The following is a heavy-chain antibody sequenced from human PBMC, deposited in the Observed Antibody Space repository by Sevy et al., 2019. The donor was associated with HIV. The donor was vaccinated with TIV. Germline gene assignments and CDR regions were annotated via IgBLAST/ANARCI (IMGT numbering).Heavy chain of an antibody. CDR3: ATHAGIAAAGRVFDY. CDR1: GFTFSDHY. V-gene: IGHV3-72*01. Sequence: GGSLRLSCVASGFTFSDHYMEWVRQAPGKGLEWVGRTRNKADGCTTEYAASVKGRFTISRDDSKNSLYVQMNSLKTEDTAVYYCATHAGIAAAGRVFDYWGQGTLVTVSS. J-gene: IGHJ4*02. CDR2: TRNKADGCTT. D-gene: IGHD6-13*01.